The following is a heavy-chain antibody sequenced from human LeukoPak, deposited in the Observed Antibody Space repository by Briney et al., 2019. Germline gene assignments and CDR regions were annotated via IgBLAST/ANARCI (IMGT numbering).Heavy chain of an antibody. Sequence: SETLSLTCTVSGGSISPYYWSWIRQTPGKGLEWIGYILYSGTTTNYNPSLKSRVTISVDTSKNQFSLKLSSVTAADTAVYYCARVGDWNDLVYWGQGTLVTASS. CDR3: ARVGDWNDLVY. J-gene: IGHJ4*02. V-gene: IGHV4-59*01. D-gene: IGHD1-1*01. CDR2: ILYSGTTT. CDR1: GGSISPYY.